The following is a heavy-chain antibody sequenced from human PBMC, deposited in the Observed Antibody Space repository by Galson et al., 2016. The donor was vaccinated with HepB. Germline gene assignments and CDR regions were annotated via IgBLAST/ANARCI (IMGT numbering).Heavy chain of an antibody. CDR1: GYTFTSYY. CDR3: AGVPLQLRNYYGMDV. Sequence: SVKVSCKASGYTFTSYYIHWVRRAPGQGLEWVGIINSSGGSTTYAQKFQGRVTMTRDTSTSTVYMELRSLRSEDTAVYYCAGVPLQLRNYYGMDVWGQGTTVTVSS. CDR2: INSSGGST. J-gene: IGHJ6*02. V-gene: IGHV1-46*01. D-gene: IGHD5-18*01.